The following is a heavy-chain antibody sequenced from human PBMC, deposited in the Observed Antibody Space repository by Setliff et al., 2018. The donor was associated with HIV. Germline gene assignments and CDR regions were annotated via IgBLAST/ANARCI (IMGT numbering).Heavy chain of an antibody. D-gene: IGHD6-19*01. J-gene: IGHJ6*02. CDR2: IYYSGST. CDR3: ARCGSGWYVLFDF. CDR1: GGSISSSSYY. V-gene: IGHV4-39*01. Sequence: SETLSLTCTVSGGSISSSSYYWGWIRQPPGKGLEWIGSIYYSGSTYYNSSLKSRVTIFTDSSKNQFTLKLKSVTAADTAVYYCARCGSGWYVLFDFWGQGTTVTVSS.